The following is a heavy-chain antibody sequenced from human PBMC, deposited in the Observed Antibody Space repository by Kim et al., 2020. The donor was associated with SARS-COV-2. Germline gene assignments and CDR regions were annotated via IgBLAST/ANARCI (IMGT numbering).Heavy chain of an antibody. CDR1: GGSISSYY. CDR3: ARRGYSYGPPLGPFDY. D-gene: IGHD5-18*01. J-gene: IGHJ4*02. Sequence: SETLSLTCTVSGGSISSYYWSWIRQPPGKGLEWIGYIYYSGSTNYNPSLKSRVTISVDTSKNQLSLKLSSVTAADTAVYYCARRGYSYGPPLGPFDYWGQGTLVTVSS. V-gene: IGHV4-59*13. CDR2: IYYSGST.